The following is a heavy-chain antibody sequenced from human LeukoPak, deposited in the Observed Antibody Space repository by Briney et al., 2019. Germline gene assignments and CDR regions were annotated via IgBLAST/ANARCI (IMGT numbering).Heavy chain of an antibody. D-gene: IGHD3-22*01. V-gene: IGHV3-33*01. Sequence: QPGGSLRLSCAATGFTFSSYGMHWVRQAPGKGLEWVAVIWYDGSNKYYADSVKGRLTISRDNSKNTLYLQMNSLRAEDTAVYYCARSPGDTYYYDSSGYYNSYYFDYWGQGTLVTVSS. CDR3: ARSPGDTYYYDSSGYYNSYYFDY. CDR1: GFTFSSYG. J-gene: IGHJ4*02. CDR2: IWYDGSNK.